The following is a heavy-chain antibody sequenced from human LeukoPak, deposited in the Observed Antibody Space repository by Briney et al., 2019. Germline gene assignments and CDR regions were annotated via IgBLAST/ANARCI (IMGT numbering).Heavy chain of an antibody. D-gene: IGHD2-2*01. CDR2: IYYSGST. V-gene: IGHV4-30-4*08. CDR3: ARGPVIPAAIDDFWDYFDY. Sequence: SQTLSPTCTVSGGSISSGDYYWSWIRQPPGKGLEWIGYIYYSGSTYYNPSLKSRVTISVDTSKNQFSLKLSSVTAADTAVYYCARGPVIPAAIDDFWDYFDYWGQGTLVTVSS. CDR1: GGSISSGDYY. J-gene: IGHJ4*02.